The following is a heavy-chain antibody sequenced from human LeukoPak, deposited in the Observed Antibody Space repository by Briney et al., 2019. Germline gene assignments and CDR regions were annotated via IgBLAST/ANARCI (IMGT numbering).Heavy chain of an antibody. CDR2: INHSGST. CDR1: GGSFSGYY. V-gene: IGHV4-34*01. D-gene: IGHD5-18*01. J-gene: IGHJ4*02. CDR3: ARGGGYSYEIDY. Sequence: PSETLSLTCAVYGGSFSGYYWSWIRQPPGKGLEWIGEINHSGSTNYNPSLKSRVTISVDTSKNQFSLKLSSVTAADTAVYYCARGGGYSYEIDYWGQGTLVTVSS.